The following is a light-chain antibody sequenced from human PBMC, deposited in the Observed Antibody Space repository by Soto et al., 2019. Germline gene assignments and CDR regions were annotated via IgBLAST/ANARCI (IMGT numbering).Light chain of an antibody. J-gene: IGLJ1*01. CDR2: EVS. CDR1: NSDVGIYDF. Sequence: QSVLTQHASVSGTPGHSITISCTGSNSDVGIYDFVSWYQRHPGRAPKLIVSEVSHRPSGVSNRFSGSKSGNTASLTIAGLQSEDEADYYCISYTSDDVRYVFGTGTKVTVL. CDR3: ISYTSDDVRYV. V-gene: IGLV2-14*01.